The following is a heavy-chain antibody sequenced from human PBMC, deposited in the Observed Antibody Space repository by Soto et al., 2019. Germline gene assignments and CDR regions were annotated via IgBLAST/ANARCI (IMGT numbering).Heavy chain of an antibody. CDR2: TYYRSKWNY. V-gene: IGHV6-1*01. J-gene: IGHJ4*02. CDR3: ARDPPDFNSGLDS. D-gene: IGHD6-19*01. CDR1: GDSVSNNGDT. Sequence: SQTLSLTCAICGDSVSNNGDTWNWIRQSPSRGLEWLGRTYYRSKWNYDYAISVKSRISIIADTSKNQFFLQLNSVTPEDTAVYYCARDPPDFNSGLDSWGQGTLVTV.